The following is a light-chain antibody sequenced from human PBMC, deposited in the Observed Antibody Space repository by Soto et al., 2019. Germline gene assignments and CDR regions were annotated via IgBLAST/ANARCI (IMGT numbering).Light chain of an antibody. CDR3: VAWDDSLNGHV. CDR1: SSNMGTNT. V-gene: IGLV1-44*01. Sequence: QSVLTQPTSASGTPGQRVTISCSGGSSNMGTNTVSWYQQVPGTAPKVLIYVNDQRPSGVPDRFSGSNSGTSASLAISGLQPEDEAEYYCVAWDDSLNGHVFGTGTKLTVL. J-gene: IGLJ1*01. CDR2: VND.